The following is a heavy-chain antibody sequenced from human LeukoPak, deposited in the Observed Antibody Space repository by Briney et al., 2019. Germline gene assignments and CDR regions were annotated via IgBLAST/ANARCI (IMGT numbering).Heavy chain of an antibody. CDR1: GLTFSSYA. J-gene: IGHJ3*02. CDR3: AKYSQRDYDSSGYPRGFDI. CDR2: ISGSGGGT. Sequence: GESLRLSCAASGLTFSSYAMSWVRQAPGKGLEGVSAISGSGGGTYYADSVKGRFTISRDNSKHTLYLQMNSLRAEDTAVYYCAKYSQRDYDSSGYPRGFDIWGQGTMVTVSS. V-gene: IGHV3-23*01. D-gene: IGHD3-22*01.